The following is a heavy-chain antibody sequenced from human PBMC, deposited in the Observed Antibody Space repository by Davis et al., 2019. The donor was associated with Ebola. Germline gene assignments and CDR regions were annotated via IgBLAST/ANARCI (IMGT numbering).Heavy chain of an antibody. J-gene: IGHJ4*02. CDR2: IYYSGST. Sequence: MPSETLSLTCTVSGGSISSSSYYWGWIRQPPGKGLEWIGSIYYSGSTYYNPSLESRVTISVDTSKNQFSLKLSSVTAADTAVYYCARLRLGSSANFDYWGQGTLVTVSS. D-gene: IGHD6-6*01. CDR3: ARLRLGSSANFDY. CDR1: GGSISSSSYY. V-gene: IGHV4-39*01.